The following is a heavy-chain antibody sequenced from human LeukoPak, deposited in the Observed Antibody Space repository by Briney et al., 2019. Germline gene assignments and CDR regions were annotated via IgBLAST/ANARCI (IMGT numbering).Heavy chain of an antibody. Sequence: HPGGSLRLPCQSSGFTFDIYGMHWVRQAPGKGLEWVAFIRSDGTKTHYADSVKGRFTISRDNSKNTLYLQMNSLRAEDTAIYYCAKDLVTGSLDYWGQGTLVTVSS. J-gene: IGHJ4*02. CDR3: AKDLVTGSLDY. CDR1: GFTFDIYG. CDR2: IRSDGTKT. V-gene: IGHV3-30*02. D-gene: IGHD3-10*01.